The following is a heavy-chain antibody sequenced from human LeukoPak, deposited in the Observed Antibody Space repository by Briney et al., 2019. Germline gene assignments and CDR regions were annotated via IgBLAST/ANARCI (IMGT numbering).Heavy chain of an antibody. D-gene: IGHD6-13*01. CDR2: IYSGGTT. J-gene: IGHJ4*02. V-gene: IGHV3-66*01. CDR3: ARDRGGSRSDC. Sequence: GGSLRLSCAASGFTVSTNYMTWVRQAPGKGLEWVSVIYSGGTTYYADSVKGRFSISRDNSKNTLYLQMNSLRAEDTAVYYCARDRGGSRSDCWGQGTLVTVSS. CDR1: GFTVSTNY.